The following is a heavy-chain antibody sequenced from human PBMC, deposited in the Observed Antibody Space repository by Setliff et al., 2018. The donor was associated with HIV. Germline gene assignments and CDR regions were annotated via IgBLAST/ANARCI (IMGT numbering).Heavy chain of an antibody. V-gene: IGHV4-34*01. Sequence: SETLSLTCAVYGGSFSGYYWSWIRQPPGKGLEWIGEINHSGSTNYNPPLKSRVTISVDTSKNQFSLKLSSVTAADTAVYYCARRGAAMVLNWFDPWGQGTLVTVSS. D-gene: IGHD5-18*01. CDR1: GGSFSGYY. CDR2: INHSGST. J-gene: IGHJ5*02. CDR3: ARRGAAMVLNWFDP.